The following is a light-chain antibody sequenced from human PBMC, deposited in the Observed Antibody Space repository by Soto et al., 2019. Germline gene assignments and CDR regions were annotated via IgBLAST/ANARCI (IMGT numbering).Light chain of an antibody. Sequence: DIQMTQSPSSLSASVGDRVTITCRASQSISSYLNWYQQKPGKAPKLLIYAASSLQSGVPSRFSGSGSGTDFTLTISSLQPEDFATYYCQQVNRYPRTFGQGTKLEIK. CDR3: QQVNRYPRT. V-gene: IGKV1-39*01. CDR2: AAS. CDR1: QSISSY. J-gene: IGKJ2*01.